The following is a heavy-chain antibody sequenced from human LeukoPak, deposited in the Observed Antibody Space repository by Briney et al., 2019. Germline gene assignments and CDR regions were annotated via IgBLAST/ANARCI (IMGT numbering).Heavy chain of an antibody. J-gene: IGHJ4*02. CDR2: IYYSGST. D-gene: IGHD3-22*01. CDR1: GGSISSSSYY. Sequence: SETLSLTCTVSGGSISSSSYYWGWIRQPPGKGLEWIGSIYYSGSTYYNPSLKSRVTISVDTSKNQFSLKLSSVTAADTVVYYCARHYYYDSSGYPYFDYWGQGTLVTVSS. V-gene: IGHV4-39*01. CDR3: ARHYYYDSSGYPYFDY.